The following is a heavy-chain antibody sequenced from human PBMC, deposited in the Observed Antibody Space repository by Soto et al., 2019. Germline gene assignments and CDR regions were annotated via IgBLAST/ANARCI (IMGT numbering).Heavy chain of an antibody. V-gene: IGHV4-4*07. D-gene: IGHD1-26*01. J-gene: IGHJ6*02. CDR2: VYTSGIT. Sequence: SETLSLTCTVSGGSISSYYWSWIRQPAGKGLEWIGRVYTSGITNYNPSLRSRVTMSVDTSKNQFSLELSSVTAADTAVYYCARLNSGSDYYYHDMDVWGQGTKVTVSS. CDR3: ARLNSGSDYYYHDMDV. CDR1: GGSISSYY.